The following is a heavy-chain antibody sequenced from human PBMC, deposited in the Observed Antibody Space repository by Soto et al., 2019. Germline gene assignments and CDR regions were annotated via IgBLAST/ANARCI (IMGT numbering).Heavy chain of an antibody. J-gene: IGHJ6*03. V-gene: IGHV1-69*02. CDR3: ARMGGGLRFSDYYYYMDV. D-gene: IGHD5-12*01. Sequence: SVKVSCKASGGTFSSYTISWVRQAPGQGLEWMGRIIPILGIANYAQKFQGRVTITADKSTSTAYMELSSLRSEDTAVYYCARMGGGLRFSDYYYYMDVWGKGTTVTVSS. CDR1: GGTFSSYT. CDR2: IIPILGIA.